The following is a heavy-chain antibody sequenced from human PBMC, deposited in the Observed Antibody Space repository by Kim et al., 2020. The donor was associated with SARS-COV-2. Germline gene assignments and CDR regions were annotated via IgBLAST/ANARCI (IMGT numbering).Heavy chain of an antibody. V-gene: IGHV1-8*01. J-gene: IGHJ5*02. CDR3: ARGRGEGGRDWFDP. Sequence: ASVKVSCKASGYTFTSHDINWVRQATGQGLEWMGWMNSNSGNTGCAQKFQGRLTMTRNTSISTAYMELSSLKSEDMAVYYCARGRGEGGRDWFDPWGQGTLVTVSS. D-gene: IGHD3-10*01. CDR2: MNSNSGNT. CDR1: GYTFTSHD.